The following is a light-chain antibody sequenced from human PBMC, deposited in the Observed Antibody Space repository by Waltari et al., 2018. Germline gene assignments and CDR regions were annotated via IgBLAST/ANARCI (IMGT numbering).Light chain of an antibody. V-gene: IGLV2-14*03. CDR3: SSYISSDIPVV. CDR2: DVN. CDR1: SSDIGGYNF. J-gene: IGLJ2*01. Sequence: QSALTQPASVSGSPGQSITIPCTGTSSDIGGYNFVSWYQQYPGKVPKLIIYDVNNRPSGVSNRFSGSKSGDTASLTISGLQAEDEADYYCSSYISSDIPVVFGGGTKLTVL.